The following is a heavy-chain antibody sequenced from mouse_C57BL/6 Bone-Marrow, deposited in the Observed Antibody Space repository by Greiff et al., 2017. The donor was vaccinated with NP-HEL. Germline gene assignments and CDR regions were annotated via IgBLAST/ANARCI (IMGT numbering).Heavy chain of an antibody. CDR2: IWSGGST. CDR3: AREIYDSFYYVDY. Sequence: QVQLKQSGPGLVQPSQSLSITCTVSGFSLTSYGVHWVRQSPGKGLEWLGVIWSGGSTDYNAAFLSRLSISKDNSKSQVFCKMNRLQADDTAIYYCAREIYDSFYYVDYWGKGTTLTVSS. V-gene: IGHV2-2*01. J-gene: IGHJ2*01. CDR1: GFSLTSYG. D-gene: IGHD2-4*01.